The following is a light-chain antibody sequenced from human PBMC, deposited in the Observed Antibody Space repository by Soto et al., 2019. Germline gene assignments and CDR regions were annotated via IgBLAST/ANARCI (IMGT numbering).Light chain of an antibody. CDR2: DVS. V-gene: IGKV1-13*02. CDR1: QDIRGA. CDR3: QQFNSYPIT. Sequence: AIQLTQSPSSLSASVGDRVTITCRASQDIRGALAWYQQKPGKAPKILLYDVSTLESGVPSRFSGSGSGTDFTLTIRSLQPVDFETYYCQQFNSYPITFGQGTRLEIK. J-gene: IGKJ5*01.